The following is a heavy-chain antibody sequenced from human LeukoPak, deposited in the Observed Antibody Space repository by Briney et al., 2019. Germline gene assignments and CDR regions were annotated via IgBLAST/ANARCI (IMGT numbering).Heavy chain of an antibody. Sequence: GGSLRLSCAASGFTFSSYWMSWVRRAPGKGREWVANIKQDGSEKYYLDSVKGRFTISRDNAKNSLYLQMNSLRAEDTAVYYCARDRSYYGSGQNWFDPWGQGTLVTVSS. D-gene: IGHD3-10*01. V-gene: IGHV3-7*01. CDR1: GFTFSSYW. CDR2: IKQDGSEK. J-gene: IGHJ5*02. CDR3: ARDRSYYGSGQNWFDP.